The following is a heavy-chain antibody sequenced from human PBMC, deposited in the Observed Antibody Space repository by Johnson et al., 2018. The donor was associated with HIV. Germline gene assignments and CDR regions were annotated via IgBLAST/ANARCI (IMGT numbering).Heavy chain of an antibody. CDR1: GFTFSSYG. J-gene: IGHJ3*02. Sequence: QVQLVESWGGVVQPGRSLRLSCAASGFTFSSYGMHWVRQAPGKGLEWVAVIYSGGNTYYADSVKGRFTISRDNSKNTLYLLMNSLRPEDTAVYYCARDRIRISGLVTTLSPDAFDMWGQGTMVSVSS. D-gene: IGHD3/OR15-3a*01. V-gene: IGHV3-NL1*01. CDR3: ARDRIRISGLVTTLSPDAFDM. CDR2: IYSGGNT.